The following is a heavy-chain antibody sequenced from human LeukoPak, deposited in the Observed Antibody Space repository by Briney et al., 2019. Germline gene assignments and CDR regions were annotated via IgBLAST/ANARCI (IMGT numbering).Heavy chain of an antibody. V-gene: IGHV5-51*01. CDR3: ARWAAARPTDF. D-gene: IGHD2-2*01. Sequence: GESLKISCQGSGYSFTNYWIGWVRQMSGKSLEWMGLIHPGDSETRYSPSIQGQVTISVDKSINTAYLQWSSLKASDTAMYYCARWAAARPTDFWGQGTLVTVSS. CDR2: IHPGDSET. CDR1: GYSFTNYW. J-gene: IGHJ4*02.